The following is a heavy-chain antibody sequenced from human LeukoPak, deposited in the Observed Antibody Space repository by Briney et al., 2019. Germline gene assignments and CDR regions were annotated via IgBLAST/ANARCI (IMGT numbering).Heavy chain of an antibody. J-gene: IGHJ5*02. Sequence: PGGSLRLSCAASGFTFHNYWMAWVRQTPGKGLEWIGEINHSGSTNYNPSLKIRVTISVDTSKNQFSLKLSSVTAADTAVYYCAREYCSGGRCYYNWFDPWGQGTLVTVSS. V-gene: IGHV4-34*01. D-gene: IGHD2-15*01. CDR1: GFTFHNYW. CDR2: INHSGST. CDR3: AREYCSGGRCYYNWFDP.